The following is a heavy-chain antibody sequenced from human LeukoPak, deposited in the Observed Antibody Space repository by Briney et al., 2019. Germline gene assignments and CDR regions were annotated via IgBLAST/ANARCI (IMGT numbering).Heavy chain of an antibody. J-gene: IGHJ4*02. Sequence: GGSLRLSCAASGSTFSSYAMSWVRQAPGKGLEWVSAISGSGGSTYYADSVKGGFTISRDNSKNTLYLQMNSLRAEDTAVYYCAKTISRITMIVVAPIDYWGQGTLVTVSS. D-gene: IGHD3-22*01. CDR2: ISGSGGST. V-gene: IGHV3-23*01. CDR3: AKTISRITMIVVAPIDY. CDR1: GSTFSSYA.